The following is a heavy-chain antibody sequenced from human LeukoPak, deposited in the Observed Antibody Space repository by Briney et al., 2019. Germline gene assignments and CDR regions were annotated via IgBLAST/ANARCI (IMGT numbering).Heavy chain of an antibody. V-gene: IGHV3-13*05. D-gene: IGHD5-12*01. CDR3: ARGTVATIGWYFDL. CDR2: IGAGGDP. CDR1: GFTFSSYD. J-gene: IGHJ2*01. Sequence: GGSLRLSCAASGFTFSSYDMYWVRQATGKGLEWVSTIGAGGDPYYPGSVKGRFTISRENAKNSLYLQMNSLRAGDTAMYYCARGTVATIGWYFDLWGRGTLVTVSS.